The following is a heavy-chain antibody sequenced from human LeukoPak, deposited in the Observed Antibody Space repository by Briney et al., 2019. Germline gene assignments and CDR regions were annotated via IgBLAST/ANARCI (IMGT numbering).Heavy chain of an antibody. CDR2: IQYDGSFK. CDR1: GFTFSFYG. V-gene: IGHV3-30*02. Sequence: GGSLRLSCATSGFTFSFYGMHWVRQAPGKGLEWVAFIQYDGSFKFYADSVQGRFSISRDNSKNTLFLQMNSLRAEDTAVYYCAKVPSVSSSSTSCCIDYWGQGTLVTVSS. D-gene: IGHD2-2*01. J-gene: IGHJ4*02. CDR3: AKVPSVSSSSTSCCIDY.